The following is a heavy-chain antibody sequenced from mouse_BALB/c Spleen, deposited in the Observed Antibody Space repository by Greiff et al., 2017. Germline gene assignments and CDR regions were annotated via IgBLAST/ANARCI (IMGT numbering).Heavy chain of an antibody. V-gene: IGHV5-4*02. CDR2: ISDGGSYT. CDR3: ARGSYDGNFDD. CDR1: GFTFSDYY. Sequence: DVHLVESGGGLVKPGGSLKLSCAASGFTFSDYYMYWVRQTPEKRLEWVATISDGGSYTYYPDSVKGRFTISRDNAKNNLYLQMSSLKSEDTAMYYCARGSYDGNFDDWGQGTTLTVSS. J-gene: IGHJ2*01. D-gene: IGHD2-3*01.